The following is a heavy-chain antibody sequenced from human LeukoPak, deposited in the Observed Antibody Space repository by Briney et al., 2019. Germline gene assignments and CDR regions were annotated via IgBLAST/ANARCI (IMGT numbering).Heavy chain of an antibody. V-gene: IGHV3-30*04. CDR3: AKVGTIAAAVRGSSPDQYYFDY. Sequence: QSGGSLRLSCAASGFFFSSYPLYWVRQAPGKGLEWVAGVLFDGSNKNYGDSVKGRFTISRDNSKNTLYLQMNSLRAEDTAVYYCAKVGTIAAAVRGSSPDQYYFDYWGQGTLVTVSS. CDR2: VLFDGSNK. D-gene: IGHD6-13*01. CDR1: GFFFSSYP. J-gene: IGHJ4*02.